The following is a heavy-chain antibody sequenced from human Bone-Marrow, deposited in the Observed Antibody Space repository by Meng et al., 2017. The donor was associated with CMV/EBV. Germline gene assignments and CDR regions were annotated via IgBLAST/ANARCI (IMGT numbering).Heavy chain of an antibody. CDR1: GFTFSSSV. J-gene: IGHJ2*01. V-gene: IGHV3-30*02. Sequence: GGSLRLSCAASGFTFSSSVMHWVRQAPGKGLEWVAFIGSNGSNKKHVDSVKGRFTISRDNSKSTLYLQMNSLRPEDTAVYYCAKDGVDFTDYVRYLDLWGRGTLVTVSS. CDR3: AKDGVDFTDYVRYLDL. CDR2: IGSNGSNK. D-gene: IGHD4-17*01.